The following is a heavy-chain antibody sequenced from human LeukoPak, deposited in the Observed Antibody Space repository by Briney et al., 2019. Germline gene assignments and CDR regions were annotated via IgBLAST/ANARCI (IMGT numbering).Heavy chain of an antibody. V-gene: IGHV4-31*03. CDR3: ARGRQWLDFDY. J-gene: IGHJ4*02. Sequence: SQTLSLTCTVSGGSISNGVYYWSWIRQHPGKGLEWIGYIYYSGSTYYSPSLKSRLTMSVDTSKNQFSLKLSSVTAADTAVYYCARGRQWLDFDYWGQGTLVTVSS. CDR1: GGSISNGVYY. CDR2: IYYSGST. D-gene: IGHD6-19*01.